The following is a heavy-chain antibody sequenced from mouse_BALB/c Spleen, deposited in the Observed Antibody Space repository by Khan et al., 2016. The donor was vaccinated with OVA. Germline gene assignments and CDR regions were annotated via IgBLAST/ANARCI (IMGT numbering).Heavy chain of an antibody. Sequence: DLIKPGASVKLSCKASGYTFTSDWTNWIKQRLGQGLEWLGRNAPGSDSTFYNEFFTPKATLTVDTSSSTAYIQLSTMSTEDSAVYFYARSNYYGSSLDAIDYWCQGTSVTVSS. J-gene: IGHJ4*01. CDR2: NAPGSDST. V-gene: IGHV1S41*01. D-gene: IGHD1-1*01. CDR3: ARSNYYGSSLDAIDY. CDR1: GYTFTSDW.